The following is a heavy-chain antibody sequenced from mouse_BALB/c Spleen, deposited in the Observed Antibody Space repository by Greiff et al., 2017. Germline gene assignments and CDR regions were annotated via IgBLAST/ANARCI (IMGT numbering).Heavy chain of an antibody. Sequence: EVQRVESGGGLVQPGGSRKLSCAASGFTFSDYGMAWVRQAPGKGPEWVAFISNLAYSIYYADTVTGRFTISRENAKNTLYLEMSSLRSEDTAMYYCARDKGYDYDPYAMDYWGQGTSVTVSS. CDR1: GFTFSDYG. J-gene: IGHJ4*01. V-gene: IGHV5-15*02. CDR2: ISNLAYSI. D-gene: IGHD2-4*01. CDR3: ARDKGYDYDPYAMDY.